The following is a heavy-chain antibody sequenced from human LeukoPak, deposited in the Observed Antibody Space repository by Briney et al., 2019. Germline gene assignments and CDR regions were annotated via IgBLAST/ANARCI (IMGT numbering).Heavy chain of an antibody. V-gene: IGHV3-23*01. CDR1: GFTFSSYA. J-gene: IGHJ4*02. CDR3: AKVGNSGNYYTYFDY. CDR2: ISASGGGT. D-gene: IGHD1-26*01. Sequence: GGSLRLSCAASGFTFSSYAMSWVRQAPGKGLEWVSGISASGGGTYYADSVKGRFTISRDNSKNTLYLQVDSLRAEDTAVYYCAKVGNSGNYYTYFDYWGQGTLVTVSS.